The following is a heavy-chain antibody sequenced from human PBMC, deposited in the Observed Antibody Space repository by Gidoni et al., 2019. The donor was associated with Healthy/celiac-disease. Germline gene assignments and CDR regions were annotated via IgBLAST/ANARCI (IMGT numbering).Heavy chain of an antibody. J-gene: IGHJ5*02. Sequence: QLQLQESGPGLVKPSETLSLTCTVSGGPISSISYSWGWIRQPPGKGLEWIGSIYSSGSTYYNPSLKSRVTISVDTSKNQFSLKLSSVTAADTAVYYCARAGTVLWFGELHWFDPWGQGTLVTVSS. V-gene: IGHV4-39*07. D-gene: IGHD3-10*01. CDR2: IYSSGST. CDR1: GGPISSISYS. CDR3: ARAGTVLWFGELHWFDP.